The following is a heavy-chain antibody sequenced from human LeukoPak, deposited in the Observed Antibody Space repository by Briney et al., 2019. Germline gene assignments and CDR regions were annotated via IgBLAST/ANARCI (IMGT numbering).Heavy chain of an antibody. V-gene: IGHV3-23*01. J-gene: IGHJ4*02. Sequence: GGSLRLSCAASGFTFSSYAMSWVRQAPGKGLDWVSAISGSGGSTYYADSVKGRLTISRDNSKNTLYLRMNSLRAEDTAVYYCANPRIQLSSGWGQGTLVTVSS. CDR2: ISGSGGST. D-gene: IGHD5-18*01. CDR1: GFTFSSYA. CDR3: ANPRIQLSSG.